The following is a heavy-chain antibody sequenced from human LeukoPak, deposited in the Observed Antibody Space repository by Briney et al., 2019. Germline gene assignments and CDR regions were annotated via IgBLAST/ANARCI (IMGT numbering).Heavy chain of an antibody. D-gene: IGHD3-10*01. J-gene: IGHJ4*02. Sequence: SGTLSLTCAVSGGSISSNNWWSWVRQPPGKGLEWIGDIYHSGSTNYNPSLKSRVTISVDTSTNQFSLKLSSVTAADTAVYYCARVSRGDFDYWGQGTLVTVSS. CDR1: GGSISSNNW. CDR2: IYHSGST. V-gene: IGHV4-4*02. CDR3: ARVSRGDFDY.